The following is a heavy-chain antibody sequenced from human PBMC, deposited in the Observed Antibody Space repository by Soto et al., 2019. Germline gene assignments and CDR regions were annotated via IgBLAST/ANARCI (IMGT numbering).Heavy chain of an antibody. Sequence: QVQLQESGPGLVKPSETLYLTCTVYGGSISGGGYYWRWIRQPPGKGLEWIGYTYNSGSTYYNPSLKSQISIFVDTSTNHFSLRLTSVTAADTAGYYCDRESIPLTTNWYFDLWGRGTLVTVSS. J-gene: IGHJ2*01. D-gene: IGHD1-1*01. V-gene: IGHV4-30-4*01. CDR2: TYNSGST. CDR1: GGSISGGGYY. CDR3: DRESIPLTTNWYFDL.